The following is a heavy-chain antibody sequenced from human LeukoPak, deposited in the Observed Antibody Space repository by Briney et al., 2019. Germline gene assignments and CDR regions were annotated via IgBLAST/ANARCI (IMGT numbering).Heavy chain of an antibody. V-gene: IGHV1-69*05. Sequence: SVKVSCKASGGTFRTYSVAWVRQAPGQGLEWMGGIIPIFGTPNYAQKFQGRVKVTTDDATGTAYMELSSLMSEDTAIYYCARVDRYHFYLDVWGKGTPVTVSS. J-gene: IGHJ6*03. CDR2: IIPIFGTP. CDR3: ARVDRYHFYLDV. CDR1: GGTFRTYS.